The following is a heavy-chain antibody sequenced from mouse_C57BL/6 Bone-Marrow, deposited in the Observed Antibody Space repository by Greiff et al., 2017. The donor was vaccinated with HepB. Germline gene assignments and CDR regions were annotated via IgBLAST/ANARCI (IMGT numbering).Heavy chain of an antibody. CDR1: GYTFTSYW. V-gene: IGHV1-69*01. Sequence: VQLQQPGAELVMPGASVKLSCKASGYTFTSYWMHWVKQRPGQGLEWIGEIDPSDSYTTYNQKFKGKSTLTVDKSSSTAYMQLSSLTSEDSAVYYCARREIYYGPYYYAMDYWGQGTSVTVSS. D-gene: IGHD2-1*01. J-gene: IGHJ4*01. CDR2: IDPSDSYT. CDR3: ARREIYYGPYYYAMDY.